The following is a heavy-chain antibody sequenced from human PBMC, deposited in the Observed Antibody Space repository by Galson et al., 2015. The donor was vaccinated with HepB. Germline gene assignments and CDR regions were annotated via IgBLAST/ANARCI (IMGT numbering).Heavy chain of an antibody. Sequence: SVKVSCKASGYTFTGYYMHWVRQAPGQGLEWMGWINPNSGGTNYAQKFQGRVTMTRDMSITTAYMELSRLRSDDTAVCYCARALQRITGATVDYWGQGTLVTVSS. V-gene: IGHV1-2*02. CDR1: GYTFTGYY. CDR3: ARALQRITGATVDY. J-gene: IGHJ4*02. CDR2: INPNSGGT. D-gene: IGHD1-20*01.